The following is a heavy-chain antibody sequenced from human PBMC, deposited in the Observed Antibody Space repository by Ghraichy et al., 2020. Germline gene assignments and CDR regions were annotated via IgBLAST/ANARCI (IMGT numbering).Heavy chain of an antibody. J-gene: IGHJ3*01. CDR1: GDSISNNFY. V-gene: IGHV4-4*02. CDR2: IQHTGFP. D-gene: IGHD3-3*01. Sequence: SETLSLTCAVSGDSISNNFYWTWVRQSPGMGLEWIGEIQHTGFPKNNPSLMSRVTILVDKSRNQFSLKLTSVTAADTAVYYCAANFGFGRSFSDWGQGTMVTVSS. CDR3: AANFGFGRSFSD.